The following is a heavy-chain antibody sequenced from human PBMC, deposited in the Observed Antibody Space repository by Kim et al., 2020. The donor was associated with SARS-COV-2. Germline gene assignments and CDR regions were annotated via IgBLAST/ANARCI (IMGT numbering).Heavy chain of an antibody. CDR3: ARVGPASSWYAPTKSGGMDV. CDR1: GYTFTSYG. Sequence: ASVKVSCKASGYTFTSYGISWVRQAPGQGLEWMGWISAYNGNTNYAQKLQGRVTMTTDTSTSTAYMERRSLRSDDTAVYYCARVGPASSWYAPTKSGGMDVWGQGTTVTVSS. V-gene: IGHV1-18*04. CDR2: ISAYNGNT. D-gene: IGHD6-13*01. J-gene: IGHJ6*02.